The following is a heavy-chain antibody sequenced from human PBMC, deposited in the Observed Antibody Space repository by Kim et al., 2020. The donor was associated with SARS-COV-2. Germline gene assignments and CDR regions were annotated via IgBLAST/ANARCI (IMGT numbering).Heavy chain of an antibody. Sequence: GGSLRLSCAAYGFTVSSNYMSWVRQAPGKGLEWVAVIYSGGSTYYADSVKGRFTISRHNSKNTLYLQMYSLRAEDTAVYFCARVIVEWVSHHYYYGMDVWGQGPTLHVSS. CDR3: ARVIVEWVSHHYYYGMDV. CDR1: GFTVSSNY. D-gene: IGHD3-3*01. CDR2: IYSGGST. V-gene: IGHV3-53*04. J-gene: IGHJ6*02.